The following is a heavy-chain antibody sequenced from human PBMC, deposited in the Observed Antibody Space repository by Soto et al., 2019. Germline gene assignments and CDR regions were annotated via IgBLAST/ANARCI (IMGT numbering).Heavy chain of an antibody. Sequence: EVQLVESGGGLVQPGGSLRLSCAASGFTFSTYWMTWVRQAQGKGLEWVAHVKQDGSEKYNVDSVKGRFTISRDNAKNSLNLKMNSLRAEDTAVYYCARAEGHTYGRLQGVYWGQGILVNVSS. CDR1: GFTFSTYW. D-gene: IGHD5-18*01. CDR3: ARAEGHTYGRLQGVY. V-gene: IGHV3-7*05. J-gene: IGHJ4*02. CDR2: VKQDGSEK.